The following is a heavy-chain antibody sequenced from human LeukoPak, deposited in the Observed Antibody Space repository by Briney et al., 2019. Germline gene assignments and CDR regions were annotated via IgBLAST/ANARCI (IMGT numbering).Heavy chain of an antibody. V-gene: IGHV3-7*02. Sequence: GGSLRLSCAASGFSFSSYWMSWVRQAPGKGLEWVANINQEGIETYYVDSVKGRFTISRDNSKNTLYLQMNSLRAEDTAVYYCARNDGDGYFDYWGQGTLVTVSS. CDR3: ARNDGDGYFDY. CDR2: INQEGIET. D-gene: IGHD4-17*01. CDR1: GFSFSSYW. J-gene: IGHJ4*02.